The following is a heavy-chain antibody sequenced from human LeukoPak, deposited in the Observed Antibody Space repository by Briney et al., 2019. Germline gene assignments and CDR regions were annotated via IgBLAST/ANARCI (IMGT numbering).Heavy chain of an antibody. CDR1: GGSFSGYY. CDR2: INHSGST. J-gene: IGHJ5*02. Sequence: SETLSLTCAVYGGSFSGYYWSWIRQPPGKGLEWIGEINHSGSTNYNPSLKSRVTISVDTSKNQFSLKLSSVTAADMAVYYCARGGSSSANWFDPWGQGTLVTVSS. D-gene: IGHD6-6*01. V-gene: IGHV4-34*01. CDR3: ARGGSSSANWFDP.